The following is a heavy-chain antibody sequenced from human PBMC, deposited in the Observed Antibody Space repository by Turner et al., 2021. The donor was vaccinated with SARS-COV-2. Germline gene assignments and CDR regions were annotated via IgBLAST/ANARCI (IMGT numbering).Heavy chain of an antibody. J-gene: IGHJ5*02. CDR2: IYYSGRT. CDR1: VGPIRSSSYY. D-gene: IGHD6-13*01. V-gene: IGHV4-39*01. CDR3: ARHWEVAAAAYLARFDP. Sequence: QLQLQESVPGLVKPSDTLFLTCPVSVGPIRSSSYYWAWIRQPPGNGLEWFGRIYYSGRTYNNPSLRSRVTIFVDTSKNQFSLKLSSVTAADTAVYYCARHWEVAAAAYLARFDPWGQGTLVTVSS.